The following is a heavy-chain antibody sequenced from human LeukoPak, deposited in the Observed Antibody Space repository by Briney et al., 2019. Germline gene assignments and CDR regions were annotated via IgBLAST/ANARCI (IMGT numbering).Heavy chain of an antibody. V-gene: IGHV3-15*01. CDR2: IKSKSDGGTT. CDR1: GFTFSYAW. D-gene: IGHD3-22*01. J-gene: IGHJ3*02. CDR3: TTASQYYYYSSQDAFDI. Sequence: GGSLRLSCAASGFTFSYAWMTWVRQAPGKGLEWVGRIKSKSDGGTTDYAAPVKGRFTLSRDDSKNMLYLQMDSLKNEDTAVYYCTTASQYYYYSSQDAFDIWGQGTMVTVSS.